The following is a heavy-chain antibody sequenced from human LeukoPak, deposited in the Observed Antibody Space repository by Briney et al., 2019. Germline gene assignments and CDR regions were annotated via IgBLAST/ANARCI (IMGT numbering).Heavy chain of an antibody. V-gene: IGHV4-59*01. CDR1: GRSISSYY. J-gene: IGHJ4*02. CDR3: ARDDWNYVFNY. Sequence: PSQTLSLTCTLSGRSISSYYWSWIRQPPREGMEWLGYIYYSGSTNYNPSLKSRVTISVDTSKNQFSLKLSSVTAADTAVYYWARDDWNYVFNYWGQGTLVTVSS. CDR2: IYYSGST. D-gene: IGHD1-7*01.